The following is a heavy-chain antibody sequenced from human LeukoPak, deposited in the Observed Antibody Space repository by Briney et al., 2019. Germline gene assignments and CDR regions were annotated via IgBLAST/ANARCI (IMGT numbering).Heavy chain of an antibody. D-gene: IGHD3-16*02. CDR3: AQGDMITFGGVIVSLHFDY. CDR2: INPSRGDT. V-gene: IGHV1-2*02. J-gene: IGHJ4*02. Sequence: GASVKVSCKASGYTFTGYYMHWVRQAPGQGLEWMGWINPSRGDTNYAQKFQGRVTMTRDTSISTAYMELSRLRSDDTAVYYCAQGDMITFGGVIVSLHFDYWGQGTLVTVSS. CDR1: GYTFTGYY.